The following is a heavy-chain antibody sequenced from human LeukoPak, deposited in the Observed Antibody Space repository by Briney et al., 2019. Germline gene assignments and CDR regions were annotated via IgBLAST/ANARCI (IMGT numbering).Heavy chain of an antibody. CDR3: ARQPEYDILTGYYRHWYFDL. J-gene: IGHJ2*01. CDR2: IYYSGST. Sequence: SETLSLTCTVSGGSISSSSYYWGWIRQPPGKGLEWIGSIYYSGSTYYNPSLKSRVTISVDTSKNQFSLKLSSVTAADTAVYYCARQPEYDILTGYYRHWYFDLWGRGTLVTVSS. D-gene: IGHD3-9*01. CDR1: GGSISSSSYY. V-gene: IGHV4-39*01.